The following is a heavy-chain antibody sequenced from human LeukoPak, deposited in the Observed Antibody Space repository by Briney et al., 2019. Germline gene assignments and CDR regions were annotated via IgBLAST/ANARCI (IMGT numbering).Heavy chain of an antibody. J-gene: IGHJ6*03. V-gene: IGHV4-38-2*02. CDR2: IYHSGST. CDR1: GGSISSGYY. Sequence: PSETLSLTCTVSGGSISSGYYWGWIRQPPGKGLEWIGSIYHSGSTYYNPSLKSRVTISVDTSKNQVSLKLTSVTAADTAVYYCARTEESGYNYGYFGYYYYMDVWGKGTTVTVSS. CDR3: ARTEESGYNYGYFGYYYYMDV. D-gene: IGHD5-18*01.